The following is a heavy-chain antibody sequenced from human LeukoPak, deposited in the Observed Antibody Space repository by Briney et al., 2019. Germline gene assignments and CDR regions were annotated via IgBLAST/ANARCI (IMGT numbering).Heavy chain of an antibody. J-gene: IGHJ4*02. CDR1: GDSVTSYY. D-gene: IGHD2-8*02. CDR3: ARLDGTGDGCYNH. Sequence: PSETLSLTCSVSGDSVTSYYWSWIRQPPGKGLEWIGYVSYDGTTNYTPSLRSRVIMAVDTAKNHISLRLTSLSAADTAVYYCARLDGTGDGCYNHWGQGILVTVSS. CDR2: VSYDGTT. V-gene: IGHV4-59*08.